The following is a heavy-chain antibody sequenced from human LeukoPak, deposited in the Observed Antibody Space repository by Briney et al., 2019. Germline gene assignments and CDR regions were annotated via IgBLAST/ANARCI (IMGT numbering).Heavy chain of an antibody. V-gene: IGHV1-69*04. CDR1: GATFSSFA. CDR3: ARDYGGNSWPLNDAFDI. D-gene: IGHD4-23*01. Sequence: ASVKVSCKASGATFSSFAISWVRQAPGQGLEWMGRIIPILDIANYAQKFQGRVTITADKSTSTAYMELSSLRSEDTAVYYCARDYGGNSWPLNDAFDIWGQGTMVTVSS. J-gene: IGHJ3*02. CDR2: IIPILDIA.